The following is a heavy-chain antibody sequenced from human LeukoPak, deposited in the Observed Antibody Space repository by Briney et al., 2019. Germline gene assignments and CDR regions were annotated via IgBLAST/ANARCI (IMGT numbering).Heavy chain of an antibody. Sequence: PGGSLRLSCAASGFTFSSYSMNWVRQAPGKGLEWVSSISSSSSYIYYADSVKGRFTISRDNAKNSLYLQMNSLRAEDTAVYYCAKGVTQLWGRASHPNDAFDIWGQGTMVTVSS. CDR2: ISSSSSYI. D-gene: IGHD5-18*01. CDR1: GFTFSSYS. CDR3: AKGVTQLWGRASHPNDAFDI. J-gene: IGHJ3*02. V-gene: IGHV3-21*04.